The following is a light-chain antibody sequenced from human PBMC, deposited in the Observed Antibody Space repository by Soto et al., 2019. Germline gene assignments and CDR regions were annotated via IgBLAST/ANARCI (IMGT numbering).Light chain of an antibody. J-gene: IGKJ5*01. Sequence: EIVMTQSPATLSVSPGERATLSCRASQYIGSNLAWYQQKPSQAPRLLIYGASTRATGIPARFSGSGSGTDFTLTISSLQSEDFAVYYCEQYNNWPITFGQGTRLEIK. CDR3: EQYNNWPIT. CDR2: GAS. CDR1: QYIGSN. V-gene: IGKV3-15*01.